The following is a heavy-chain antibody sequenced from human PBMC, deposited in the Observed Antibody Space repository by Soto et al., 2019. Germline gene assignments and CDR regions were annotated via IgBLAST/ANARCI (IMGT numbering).Heavy chain of an antibody. Sequence: GASVKVSCKASGYTFTSYGISWVRQAPGQGLEWMGWISAYNGNTNYAQKLQGRVTMTTDTSTSTAYMELRSLRSDDTAVYYCARRCERPDAEYFQHWGQGTLVTVSS. V-gene: IGHV1-18*04. CDR1: GYTFTSYG. CDR3: ARRCERPDAEYFQH. CDR2: ISAYNGNT. J-gene: IGHJ1*01.